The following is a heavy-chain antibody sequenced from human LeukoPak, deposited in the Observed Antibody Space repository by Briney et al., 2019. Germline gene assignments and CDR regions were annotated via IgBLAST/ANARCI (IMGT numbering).Heavy chain of an antibody. Sequence: ASVKVSCKASVGTFSSYAISWVRQAPGQGLEWMGGIIPIFGTANYAQKFQGRVTITADESTSTAYMELSSLRSEDTAVYYCARALLGGHDYYMDVWGKGTTVTISS. CDR1: VGTFSSYA. D-gene: IGHD3-3*01. V-gene: IGHV1-69*13. CDR2: IIPIFGTA. CDR3: ARALLGGHDYYMDV. J-gene: IGHJ6*03.